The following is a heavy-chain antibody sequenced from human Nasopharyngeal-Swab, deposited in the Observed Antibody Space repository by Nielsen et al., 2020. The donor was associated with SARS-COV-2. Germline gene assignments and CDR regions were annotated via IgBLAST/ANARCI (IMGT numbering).Heavy chain of an antibody. V-gene: IGHV3-30*03. CDR1: GFTFSSFG. J-gene: IGHJ4*02. CDR3: ARDAPAHYGAFY. Sequence: GESLKISCAASGFTFSSFGMHWVRQAPGKGLEWVAFIAHDASNEYYGGSVKGRFSISRDSSKNTLYLQMDSLRGEDTAVYYCARDAPAHYGAFYWGRGTLVTVSS. CDR2: IAHDASNE. D-gene: IGHD4-17*01.